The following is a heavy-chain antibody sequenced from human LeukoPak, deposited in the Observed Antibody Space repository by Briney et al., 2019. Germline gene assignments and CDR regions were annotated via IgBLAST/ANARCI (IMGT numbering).Heavy chain of an antibody. CDR2: IYYTGST. Sequence: SETLSLTCTVSGGSISSSRYYWGYIRQPPGKGLEWLGSIYYTGSTYYNPSLKSRVTVSVDTSKNQFSLKLNSVTAADTAVYYCATWRTAKTGFDYWGQGTLVTVSS. CDR1: GGSISSSRYY. V-gene: IGHV4-39*01. CDR3: ATWRTAKTGFDY. J-gene: IGHJ4*02. D-gene: IGHD1-1*01.